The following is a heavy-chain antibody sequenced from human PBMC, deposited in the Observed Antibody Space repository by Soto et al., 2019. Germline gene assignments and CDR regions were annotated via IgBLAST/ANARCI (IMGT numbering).Heavy chain of an antibody. D-gene: IGHD6-6*01. Sequence: GSSVKVSCKASGGTFSSYAISWVRQAPGQGLEWMGGIIPIFGTANYAQKFQGRVTITADESTSTAYMELSSLRSEDTAVYYCARDWSSSLSTLPNYGMDVWGQGTTVTVSS. J-gene: IGHJ6*02. V-gene: IGHV1-69*13. CDR2: IIPIFGTA. CDR3: ARDWSSSLSTLPNYGMDV. CDR1: GGTFSSYA.